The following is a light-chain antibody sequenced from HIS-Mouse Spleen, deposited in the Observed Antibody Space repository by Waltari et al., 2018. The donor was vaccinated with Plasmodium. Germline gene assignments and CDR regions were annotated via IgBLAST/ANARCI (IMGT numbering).Light chain of an antibody. V-gene: IGLV2-23*01. CDR3: CSYAGSSALEV. J-gene: IGLJ2*01. CDR1: SSDVVSYNL. CDR2: EGS. Sequence: QSALTQPASVPGSPGQSITIPCPGTSSDVVSYNLVSWYQQHPGKAPNTMIYEGSKRPSGVSNRFAASKSGTTASLTISGLQAEDEADYFCCSYAGSSALEVFGGGTKLTVL.